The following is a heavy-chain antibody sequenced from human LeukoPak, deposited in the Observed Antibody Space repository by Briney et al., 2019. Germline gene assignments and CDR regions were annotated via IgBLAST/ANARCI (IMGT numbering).Heavy chain of an antibody. J-gene: IGHJ4*02. CDR2: ITNDGSST. D-gene: IGHD2-2*02. CDR3: ARSDGSSTSCYNY. Sequence: GGSLRLSCAASGLTFSSHWMHWVRQAPGKGLVWVSRITNDGSSTTYADSVKGRFTISRDNAKNMLYLQVNSLRAEDTAVYYCARSDGSSTSCYNYWGQGTLVTASS. CDR1: GLTFSSHW. V-gene: IGHV3-74*01.